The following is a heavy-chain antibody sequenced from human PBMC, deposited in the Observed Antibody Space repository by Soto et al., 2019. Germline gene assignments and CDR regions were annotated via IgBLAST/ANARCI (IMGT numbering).Heavy chain of an antibody. J-gene: IGHJ6*02. V-gene: IGHV3-33*01. CDR3: ARDIQYSRRISVYYYWDMDV. CDR2: IWYDGSNK. D-gene: IGHD6-6*01. Sequence: QVQLVESGGGVVQPGRSLRLSCAASGFTFSSYGMHWVRQAPGKGLEWVAVIWYDGSNKYYADSVKGRFTISRDNSKNSLDLQMNSLRAEDTAVYYGARDIQYSRRISVYYYWDMDVWGQGTTVTVSS. CDR1: GFTFSSYG.